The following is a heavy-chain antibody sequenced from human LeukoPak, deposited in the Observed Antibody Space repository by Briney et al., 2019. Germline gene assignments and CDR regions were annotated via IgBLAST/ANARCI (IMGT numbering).Heavy chain of an antibody. CDR2: FDPEDGET. V-gene: IGHV1-24*01. Sequence: GASVKVSCKVSGYTLTELSMHWVRQAPGKGLEWMGGFDPEDGETIYGQKFQGRVTMTEDTSTDTAYMELSSLRSEDTAVYYCATVRGYSGYDSYLDYWGQGTLVTVSS. J-gene: IGHJ4*02. CDR3: ATVRGYSGYDSYLDY. D-gene: IGHD5-12*01. CDR1: GYTLTELS.